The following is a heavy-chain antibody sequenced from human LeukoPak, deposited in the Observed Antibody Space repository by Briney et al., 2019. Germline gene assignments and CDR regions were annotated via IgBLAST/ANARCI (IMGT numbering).Heavy chain of an antibody. CDR2: IKQDDSEK. Sequence: GGSLRLSCAASGFTFTNNFMSWVRQVPGKGLEWVANIKQDDSEKTYADSVRGRFTIFRDNAKDSVYLQMNSMRAEDSAIYYCAREGFYFFDFWGQGTLATVSS. CDR1: GFTFTNNF. CDR3: AREGFYFFDF. J-gene: IGHJ4*01. V-gene: IGHV3-7*01.